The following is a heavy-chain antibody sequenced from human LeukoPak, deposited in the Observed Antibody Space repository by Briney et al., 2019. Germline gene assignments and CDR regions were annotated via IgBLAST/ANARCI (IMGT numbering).Heavy chain of an antibody. D-gene: IGHD4-11*01. V-gene: IGHV4-39*01. CDR2: VYYNGIT. CDR3: ARLMTTVAT. Sequence: PSETLSLTCTVPGSPIFSSPFYWGWIRQPPGKGLEWIASVYYNGITYYNPSLKSRVTISVDTSKNQFALKVTSVTAADTAIYYCARLMTTVATWGQGTLFTVSS. CDR1: GSPIFSSPFY. J-gene: IGHJ4*02.